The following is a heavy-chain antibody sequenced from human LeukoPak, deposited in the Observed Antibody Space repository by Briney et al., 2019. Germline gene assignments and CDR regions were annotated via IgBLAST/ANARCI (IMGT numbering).Heavy chain of an antibody. V-gene: IGHV3-48*03. CDR1: GFTFSSYE. CDR3: AREDYDSWSGYNWFDP. CDR2: ISSSGSTI. J-gene: IGHJ5*02. Sequence: PGGSLRLSCAASGFTFSSYEMNWVRQAPGKGLEWASYISSSGSTIYYADSVKGRFTISRDNAKNSLYLQMNSLRAEDTAVYYCAREDYDSWSGYNWFDPWGQGTLVTVSS. D-gene: IGHD3-3*01.